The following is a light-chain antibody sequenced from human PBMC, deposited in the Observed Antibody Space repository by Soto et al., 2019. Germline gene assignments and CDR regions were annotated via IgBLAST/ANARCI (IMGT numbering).Light chain of an antibody. V-gene: IGLV2-14*01. CDR2: KVS. CDR1: SSDIGGYNY. Sequence: QSVLTQPDSVSGSPGQSITISCTGTSSDIGGYNYVSWYQQHPGQAPKLVISKVSNRPSGISNRFSGSKSGNTASLTISGLQAEDEADYYCSSYTARSTLVFGRRPKLTVL. CDR3: SSYTARSTLV. J-gene: IGLJ2*01.